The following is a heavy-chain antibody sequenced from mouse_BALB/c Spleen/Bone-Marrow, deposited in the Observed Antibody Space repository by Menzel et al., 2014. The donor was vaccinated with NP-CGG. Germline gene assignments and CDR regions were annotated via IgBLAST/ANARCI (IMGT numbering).Heavy chain of an antibody. CDR1: GFSLTSYG. CDR2: IWAGGST. D-gene: IGHD2-4*01. V-gene: IGHV2-9*02. Sequence: VKLVESGPGLVAPSQSLSITCTVSGFSLTSYGVHWVRQPPGKGLEWLGVIWAGGSTNYNSALTSRLSISKDNSKSQVFLKMNSLQTDDTAMYYCARDRGDYVFAYWGQGTLVTVSA. J-gene: IGHJ3*01. CDR3: ARDRGDYVFAY.